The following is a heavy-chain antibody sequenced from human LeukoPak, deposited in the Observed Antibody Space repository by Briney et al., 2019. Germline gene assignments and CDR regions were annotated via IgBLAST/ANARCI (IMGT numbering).Heavy chain of an antibody. V-gene: IGHV3-30-3*01. D-gene: IGHD3-10*01. CDR1: GFTFSSYA. CDR3: PKPFGEIDY. J-gene: IGHJ4*02. CDR2: ISYDGSNK. Sequence: GGSLRLSCAASGFTFSSYAMHWVRQAPGKGLEWVAVISYDGSNKYYADSVKGRFTISRDNSKNTLYLQMNSLRAEDTAVYYCPKPFGEIDYWGQGTLVTVSS.